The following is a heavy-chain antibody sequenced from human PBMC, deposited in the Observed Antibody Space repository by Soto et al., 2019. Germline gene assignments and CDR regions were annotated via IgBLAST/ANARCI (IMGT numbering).Heavy chain of an antibody. Sequence: QVQLVQSGAEVKRPGASAKVSCRASGYPYSNFDVTWVRQAPGQGLEWMGWISTDNVDADGAQQCQDRVTLTIDRSTSIAYMDLKSVRSDATAVYFCAFGSGRLEYWGQGTQVTVSS. V-gene: IGHV1-18*01. CDR1: GYPYSNFD. J-gene: IGHJ4*02. CDR3: AFGSGRLEY. D-gene: IGHD3-10*01. CDR2: ISTDNVDA.